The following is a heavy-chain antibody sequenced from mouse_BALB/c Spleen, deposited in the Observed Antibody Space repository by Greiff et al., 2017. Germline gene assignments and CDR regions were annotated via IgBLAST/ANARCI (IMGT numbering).Heavy chain of an antibody. Sequence: EVKLVESGPGLVKPSQSLSLTCTVTGYSITSDYAWNWLRQFPGNKLEWMGYISYSGSTSYNPSLKSRITITRDTYKNQFFLQLNSVTTEDTATYYCAILTGTFWYFDVWGAGTTVTVSS. CDR2: ISYSGST. D-gene: IGHD4-1*01. CDR3: AILTGTFWYFDV. J-gene: IGHJ1*01. CDR1: GYSITSDYA. V-gene: IGHV3-2*02.